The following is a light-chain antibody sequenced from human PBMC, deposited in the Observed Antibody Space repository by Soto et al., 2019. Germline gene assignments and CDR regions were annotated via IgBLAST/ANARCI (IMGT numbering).Light chain of an antibody. CDR1: QRVVTSY. Sequence: EVVLTQSPGTLSLSPGEGVTLSCRASQRVVTSYLAWYQQKYGQSPRLLIYGALYRAPGIPDRFSGSGSGTDFTLSISSLQPEDSATYYCQQSYTTPPYSFGQGTKLEIK. CDR3: QQSYTTPPYS. CDR2: GAL. V-gene: IGKV3-20*01. J-gene: IGKJ2*01.